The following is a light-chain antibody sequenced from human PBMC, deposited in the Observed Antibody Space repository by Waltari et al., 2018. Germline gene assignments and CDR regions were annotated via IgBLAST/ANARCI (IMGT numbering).Light chain of an antibody. CDR3: QSTDSSGSYRV. J-gene: IGLJ2*01. CDR2: KES. CDR1: ALQTHS. V-gene: IGLV3-25*03. Sequence: SYELTQPPSVSVSPGQTARITCAAYALQTHSAYWFQQKPGQAPVLVRCKESERPSGIPERFTGSSSGTTVTLTISGVQAEDEADYYCQSTDSSGSYRVFGGGTKLTVL.